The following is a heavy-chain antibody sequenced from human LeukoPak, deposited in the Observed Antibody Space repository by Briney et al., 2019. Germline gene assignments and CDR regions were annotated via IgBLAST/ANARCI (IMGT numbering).Heavy chain of an antibody. CDR1: GYTFTSYG. CDR2: ISAYNGNT. D-gene: IGHD1-1*01. CDR3: ARWGVQLERRLYYYYYMDV. J-gene: IGHJ6*03. Sequence: ASVKVSCKASGYTFTSYGISWVRQAPGQGLEWMGWISAYNGNTNYAQKLQGRVTMTTDTSTSTAYMELRSLRSDDTAVYYCARWGVQLERRLYYYYYMDVWGKGTTVTVSS. V-gene: IGHV1-18*01.